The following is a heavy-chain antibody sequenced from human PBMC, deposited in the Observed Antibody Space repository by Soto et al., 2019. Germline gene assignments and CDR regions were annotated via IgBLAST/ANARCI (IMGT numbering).Heavy chain of an antibody. CDR3: ARDRSTSDY. Sequence: QVQLVQSGAELKEPGASVTVSCKASGYTFTTYGISWVRQAPGQGLEWMGWISAYNGDTDYAQKLQGRVTXXKDTSTSTVYMELRSLRSDDTAVYYCARDRSTSDYWGQGTLVTVSS. V-gene: IGHV1-18*01. D-gene: IGHD1-26*01. CDR2: ISAYNGDT. J-gene: IGHJ4*02. CDR1: GYTFTTYG.